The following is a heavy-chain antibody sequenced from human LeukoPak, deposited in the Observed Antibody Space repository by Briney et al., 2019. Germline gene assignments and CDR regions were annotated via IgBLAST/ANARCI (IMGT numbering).Heavy chain of an antibody. CDR2: INQGGSDK. V-gene: IGHV3-7*01. D-gene: IGHD1-14*01. CDR1: GVSFSGHW. Sequence: PGRSLRLSCAASGVSFSGHWMSWVRQAPGKGLERVANINQGGSDKYYVDSVKGRFTISRDNPNNLLYLQMNSLRGEDTAVYYCTRDRSRAEDDWGQGTLVTVSS. J-gene: IGHJ4*02. CDR3: TRDRSRAEDD.